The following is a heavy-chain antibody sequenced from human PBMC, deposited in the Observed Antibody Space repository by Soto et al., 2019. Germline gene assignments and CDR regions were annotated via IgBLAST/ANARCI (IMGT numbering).Heavy chain of an antibody. CDR3: AKPSPYSSGWYDYFDY. Sequence: GGSLRLSCAASGFTFDDYAMHWVRQAPGKGLEWVSGISWNSGSIGYADSVKGRFTISRDNAKNSLYLQMNSLRAEDTALYYCAKPSPYSSGWYDYFDYWGQGTLVTVSS. CDR2: ISWNSGSI. V-gene: IGHV3-9*01. J-gene: IGHJ4*02. CDR1: GFTFDDYA. D-gene: IGHD6-19*01.